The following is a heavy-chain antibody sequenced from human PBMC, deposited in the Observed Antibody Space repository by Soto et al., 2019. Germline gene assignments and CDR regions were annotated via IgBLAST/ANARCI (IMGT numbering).Heavy chain of an antibody. Sequence: QVQLVESGGGVVQPGRSLRLSCAASGFTFSSYGMHWVRQAPGKGLEWVAVIWYDGSNKYYADSVKGRFTISRDNSKNTLYLQMNSLRAEDTAVYYCARDKDAEYYYFDYWGKGTLVTVSS. V-gene: IGHV3-33*01. CDR1: GFTFSSYG. CDR3: ARDKDAEYYYFDY. CDR2: IWYDGSNK. J-gene: IGHJ4*02. D-gene: IGHD6-6*01.